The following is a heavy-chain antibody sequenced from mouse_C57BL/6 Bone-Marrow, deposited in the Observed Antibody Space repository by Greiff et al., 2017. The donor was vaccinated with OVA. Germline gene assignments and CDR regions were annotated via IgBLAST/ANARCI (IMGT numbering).Heavy chain of an antibody. Sequence: VQLQQPGTELVKPGASVKLSCKASGYTFTSYWMHWVKQRPGQGLEWIGNINPSNGGTNYNEKFKSKATLTVDKSSSTAYMQLSSLTSEDSAVYYCARSGYYGTIYYAMDYWGQGTSVTVSS. V-gene: IGHV1-53*01. D-gene: IGHD1-1*01. CDR1: GYTFTSYW. CDR2: INPSNGGT. CDR3: ARSGYYGTIYYAMDY. J-gene: IGHJ4*01.